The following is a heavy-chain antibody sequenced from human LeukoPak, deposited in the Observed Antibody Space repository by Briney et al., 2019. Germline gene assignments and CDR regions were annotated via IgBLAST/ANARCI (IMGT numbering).Heavy chain of an antibody. CDR3: AKDPPGGIFVVVVAAADAFDI. V-gene: IGHV3-23*01. CDR2: ISGSGGST. CDR1: GFTFSNYY. J-gene: IGHJ3*02. D-gene: IGHD2-15*01. Sequence: GGSLRLSCAASGFTFSNYYMSWVRQAPGKGLEWVSAISGSGGSTYYADSVKGRFTISRDNSKNTLYLQMNSLRAEDTAVYYCAKDPPGGIFVVVVAAADAFDIWGQGTMVTVSS.